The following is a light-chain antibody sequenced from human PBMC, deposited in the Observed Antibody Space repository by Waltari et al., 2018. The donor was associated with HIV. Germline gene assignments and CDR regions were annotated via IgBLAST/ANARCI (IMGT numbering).Light chain of an antibody. Sequence: QSALTQPPSAPGPLGLSVTISCTGSSSDIGAYASVSWFQQHPRSAPKLLLYEVTRRPSTVSDRFSGSRSGSTAFLTVAGLQPDDEATYFCSSYGDSLRVLFGGGTNVTVL. J-gene: IGLJ3*02. CDR1: SSDIGAYAS. V-gene: IGLV2-8*01. CDR3: SSYGDSLRVL. CDR2: EVT.